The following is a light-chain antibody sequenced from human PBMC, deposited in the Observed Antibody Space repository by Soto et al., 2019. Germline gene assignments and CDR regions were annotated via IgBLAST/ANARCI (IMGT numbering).Light chain of an antibody. V-gene: IGLV2-14*01. J-gene: IGLJ1*01. Sequence: QSVLTQPASVSGSPGQSITISCTGTSCDMGGYNYVSWYQQHAGNAPILVISEVTKRPSGVSNPFSGSKSGNTASLTISGLQSEDEADYYCCSYTVTSTPLVFGTGTKLTVL. CDR1: SCDMGGYNY. CDR2: EVT. CDR3: CSYTVTSTPLV.